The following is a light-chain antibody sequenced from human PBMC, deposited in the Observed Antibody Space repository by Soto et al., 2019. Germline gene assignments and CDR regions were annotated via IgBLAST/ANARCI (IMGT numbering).Light chain of an antibody. CDR3: QQYNSYWT. J-gene: IGKJ1*01. Sequence: DIQMTQSPSTLSASVGDRVTITCRASQSISSWLAWYQQKPGKAPKLLIYKASSLERGIPLRFSGSGYEIEFTLTISSLQPDDFATYYCQQYNSYWTLGQGTKVEIK. CDR2: KAS. V-gene: IGKV1-5*03. CDR1: QSISSW.